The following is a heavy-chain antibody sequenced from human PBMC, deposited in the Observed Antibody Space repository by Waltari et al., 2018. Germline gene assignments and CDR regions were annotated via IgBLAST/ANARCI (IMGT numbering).Heavy chain of an antibody. CDR1: GFTFSSYS. Sequence: EVQLVESGGGLVKPGGSLRLSCAGSGFTFSSYSLNGVRQAPGKGREWVSCISTSTKYIRYADAVKGRFTISRDNAKNSLYLQMNNLRAEDTAVYYCAPTAVTYDYWGQGILVTVSS. J-gene: IGHJ4*02. CDR2: ISTSTKYI. V-gene: IGHV3-21*01. CDR3: APTAVTYDY. D-gene: IGHD4-17*01.